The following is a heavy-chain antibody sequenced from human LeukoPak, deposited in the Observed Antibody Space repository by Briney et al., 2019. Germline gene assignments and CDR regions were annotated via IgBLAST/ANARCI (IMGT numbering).Heavy chain of an antibody. J-gene: IGHJ6*04. V-gene: IGHV3-48*03. Sequence: GGSLRLSCAASGFTFSSYETNWVRPAPGKGLEWVSYISSSGSIIYYTDSVEGRFTISRDNAKNSLYLQMNSLRAEDTAVYYCARALGGYTDYGMDVWGEGTTVTVSS. CDR3: ARALGGYTDYGMDV. CDR2: ISSSGSII. CDR1: GFTFSSYE. D-gene: IGHD6-25*01.